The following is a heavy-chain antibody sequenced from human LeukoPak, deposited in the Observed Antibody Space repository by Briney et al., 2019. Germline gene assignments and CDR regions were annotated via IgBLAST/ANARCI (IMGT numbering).Heavy chain of an antibody. CDR3: ARDPPEDEWNSLDS. Sequence: SETLSLTCTVSGVSVNGYYWNWIRQAPGKGLEWIGFIHYSGLTVYSPSLQSRVSMSVDTSRNQFSLDWSSVTAADTALYYCARDPPEDEWNSLDSWGQGILVTVSS. J-gene: IGHJ4*02. D-gene: IGHD1-7*01. CDR1: GVSVNGYY. V-gene: IGHV4-59*02. CDR2: IHYSGLT.